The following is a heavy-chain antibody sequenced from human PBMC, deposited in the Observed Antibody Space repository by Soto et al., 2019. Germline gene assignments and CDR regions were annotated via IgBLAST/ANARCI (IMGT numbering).Heavy chain of an antibody. V-gene: IGHV3-33*01. D-gene: IGHD6-13*01. CDR2: IWYDGSNK. CDR3: ARDLIAAAGTLDY. CDR1: GFTFSSYG. Sequence: PGGSLRLSCAASGFTFSSYGMHWVRQAPGKGLEWVAVIWYDGSNKYYADSVKGRFTISRDNSKNTLYLQMNSLRAEDTAVYYCARDLIAAAGTLDYWRQGTLVTVSS. J-gene: IGHJ4*02.